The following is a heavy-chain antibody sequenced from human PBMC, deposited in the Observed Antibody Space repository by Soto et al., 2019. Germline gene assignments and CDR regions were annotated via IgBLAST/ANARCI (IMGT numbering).Heavy chain of an antibody. D-gene: IGHD6-13*01. CDR3: AKDGYSSNEALDYFDY. CDR1: GFTFSSYA. Sequence: GGSLRLSCAASGFTFSSYAMSWVRQAPGKGLEWVSAISGSGCRTYYADSVKGRFTISRDNSKNTLYLQMNSLRAEDTAVYYCAKDGYSSNEALDYFDYWGQGTLVTVSS. CDR2: ISGSGCRT. V-gene: IGHV3-23*01. J-gene: IGHJ4*02.